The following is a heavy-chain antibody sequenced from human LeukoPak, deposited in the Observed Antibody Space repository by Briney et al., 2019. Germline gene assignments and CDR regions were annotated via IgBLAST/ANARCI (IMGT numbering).Heavy chain of an antibody. Sequence: SETLSLTCTVSGGSISSYYWSWIRQPPGKGLEWIGYIYYSGSTNYNPSLKSRVTISVDTSKNQFSLKLSSVTVADTAVYYCARADGYCRSSSCYSSNWFDPWGQGTLVTVSS. CDR2: IYYSGST. V-gene: IGHV4-59*01. CDR1: GGSISSYY. CDR3: ARADGYCRSSSCYSSNWFDP. J-gene: IGHJ5*02. D-gene: IGHD2-15*01.